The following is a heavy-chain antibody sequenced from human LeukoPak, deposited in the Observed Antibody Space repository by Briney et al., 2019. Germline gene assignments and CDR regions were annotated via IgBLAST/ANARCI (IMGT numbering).Heavy chain of an antibody. CDR1: GFSVSDSH. V-gene: IGHV3-53*01. CDR2: IYYSGST. D-gene: IGHD2/OR15-2a*01. J-gene: IGHJ4*02. Sequence: PGGSLRLSCAASGFSVSDSHISWVRQAPGKGLESVSVIYYSGSTYYADSVKGRFTISRDTSRNTLYLQMNSLRAEDTAVYYCARAEYNFDYKFFDKWGQGILVTVSS. CDR3: ARAEYNFDYKFFDK.